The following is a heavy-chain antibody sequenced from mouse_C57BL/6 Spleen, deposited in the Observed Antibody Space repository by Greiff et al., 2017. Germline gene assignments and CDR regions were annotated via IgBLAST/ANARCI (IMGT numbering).Heavy chain of an antibody. D-gene: IGHD1-1*01. CDR3: ASPFITTVVAPFDY. CDR1: GYAFSSYW. J-gene: IGHJ2*01. CDR2: IYPGDGDT. V-gene: IGHV1-80*01. Sequence: QVQLQQSGAELVKPGASVKISCKASGYAFSSYWMNWVKQRPGKGLEWIGQIYPGDGDTNYNGKFKGKATLTEDTSSSTAYMTLSSLTSEDSAVYFCASPFITTVVAPFDYWGQGTTRTGSS.